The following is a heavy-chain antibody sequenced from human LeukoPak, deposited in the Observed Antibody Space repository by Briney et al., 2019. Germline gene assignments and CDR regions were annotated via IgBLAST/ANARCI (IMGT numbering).Heavy chain of an antibody. CDR3: ARDSGVDYFDY. J-gene: IGHJ4*02. CDR2: ISSSGSTI. D-gene: IGHD3-10*01. Sequence: SGGSLRLSCAASGFTFSSYEMNWVRQAPGKGLEWVSYISSSGSTIYYADSVKGRFTISRDNAKNSLYLQMNSLRAEDTAVYYFARDSGVDYFDYWGQGTLVTVSS. V-gene: IGHV3-48*03. CDR1: GFTFSSYE.